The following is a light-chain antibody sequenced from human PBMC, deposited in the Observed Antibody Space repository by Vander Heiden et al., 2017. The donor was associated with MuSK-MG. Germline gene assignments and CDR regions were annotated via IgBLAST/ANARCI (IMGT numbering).Light chain of an antibody. J-gene: IGKJ4*01. CDR3: QHQESLPPNT. V-gene: IGKV3-20*01. CDR1: QSVASSY. CDR2: GTS. Sequence: EIVLTQSPGTLSLSPGERATLPCSTSQSVASSYLAWYQQRPGQAPSLLIYGTSSRATATPDRSSGSGCGTDVTLTSSIREPEDFAVYYCQHQESLPPNTFGGGTKVEI.